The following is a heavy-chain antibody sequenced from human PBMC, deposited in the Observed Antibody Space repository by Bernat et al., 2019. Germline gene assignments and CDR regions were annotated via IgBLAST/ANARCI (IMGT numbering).Heavy chain of an antibody. V-gene: IGHV4-39*01. CDR3: ARLADGYNNWFDP. CDR2: IYYSGST. J-gene: IGHJ5*02. CDR1: GGSISSSSYY. Sequence: QLQLQESGPGLVKPSETLSLTCTVSGGSISSSSYYWGWIRQPPGKGLEWIGSIYYSGSTYYNPSLKSRVTISVDTSKNQFSLKLGSVTAADTAVYYCARLADGYNNWFDPWGQGTLVTVSS. D-gene: IGHD5-24*01.